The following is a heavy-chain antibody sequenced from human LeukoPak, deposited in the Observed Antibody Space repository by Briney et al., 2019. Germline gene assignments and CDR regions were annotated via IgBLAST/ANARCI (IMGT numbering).Heavy chain of an antibody. D-gene: IGHD3-3*01. V-gene: IGHV1-69*05. CDR2: IIPIFGTA. CDR1: GGTFSSYA. J-gene: IGHJ4*02. CDR3: ARGAYRITIFGVVITLFDY. Sequence: ASVKVSCKASGGTFSSYAISWVRQAPGQGLEWTGGIIPIFGTANYAQKFQGRVTITTDESTSTAYMELSSLRSEDTAVYYCARGAYRITIFGVVITLFDYWGQGTLVTVSS.